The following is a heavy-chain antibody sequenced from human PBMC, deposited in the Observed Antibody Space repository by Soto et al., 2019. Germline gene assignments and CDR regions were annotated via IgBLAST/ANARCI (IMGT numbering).Heavy chain of an antibody. Sequence: EVQLLESGGGLVQPGGSLRLSCAASGFTFRSYVMSWGRQAPGKGLEWVSGIDGSGAMTFYADSVKGRFTISRDNSKNTLVLQMNSLRAEDTAVYYCAKPPPTETTSNWYLDLCGRGTLFTVSS. D-gene: IGHD4-17*01. CDR1: GFTFRSYV. V-gene: IGHV3-23*01. CDR2: IDGSGAMT. J-gene: IGHJ2*01. CDR3: AKPPPTETTSNWYLDL.